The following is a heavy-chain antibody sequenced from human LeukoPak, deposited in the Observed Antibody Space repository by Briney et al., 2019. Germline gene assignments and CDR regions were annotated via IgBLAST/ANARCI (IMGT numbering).Heavy chain of an antibody. J-gene: IGHJ4*02. Sequence: GGSLRLSCAASGFTFSSYSMNWVRQAPGKGLEWVSSISSSSSYIYHADSVKGRFTISRDNAKNSLYLQMNSLRAEDTAVYYCTAAGIALVGWGQGTLVTVSS. D-gene: IGHD6-13*01. CDR3: TAAGIALVG. V-gene: IGHV3-21*01. CDR1: GFTFSSYS. CDR2: ISSSSSYI.